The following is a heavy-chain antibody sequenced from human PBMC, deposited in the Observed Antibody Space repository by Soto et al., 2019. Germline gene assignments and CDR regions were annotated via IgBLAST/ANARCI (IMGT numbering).Heavy chain of an antibody. D-gene: IGHD4-17*01. Sequence: EVQLVESGGGLVQPGGSLRLSCAASGFTFSSYDMHWVRQATGKGLEWVSAIGTAGDTYYPGSMKGRFTISRENAKNSLYLQMNSLRAGDTAVYYCARGRRATVTTRQPSGAFDIWGQGTMVTVSS. J-gene: IGHJ3*02. V-gene: IGHV3-13*04. CDR3: ARGRRATVTTRQPSGAFDI. CDR2: IGTAGDT. CDR1: GFTFSSYD.